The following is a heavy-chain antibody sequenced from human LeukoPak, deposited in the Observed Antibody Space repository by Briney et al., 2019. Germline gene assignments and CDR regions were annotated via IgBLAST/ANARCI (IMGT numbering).Heavy chain of an antibody. CDR3: ARARAHLKYYYDSSGYYYFDY. D-gene: IGHD3-22*01. V-gene: IGHV4-34*01. CDR1: GGSFSGYY. CDR2: INHSGST. Sequence: SETLSLTCAVYGGSFSGYYWSWIRQPPGKGLGWIGEINHSGSTNYNPSLKSRVTISVDTSKNQFSLKLSSVTAADTAVYYCARARAHLKYYYDSSGYYYFDYWGQRTLVTVSS. J-gene: IGHJ4*02.